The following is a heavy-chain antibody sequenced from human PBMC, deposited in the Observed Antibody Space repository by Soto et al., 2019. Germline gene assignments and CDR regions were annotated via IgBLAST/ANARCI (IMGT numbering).Heavy chain of an antibody. CDR1: GFTLNIYN. J-gene: IGHJ6*03. CDR3: ARGRRYFDLTGGHYYYYMDV. V-gene: IGHV3-48*02. CDR2: IDTNNSII. D-gene: IGHD3-9*01. Sequence: GGSLRLSCAASGFTLNIYNMNWVRQAPGKGLEWLSYIDTNNSIIYYADSVKGRFTISRDAAKTSLFLQMNSLRDGDTAVYYCARGRRYFDLTGGHYYYYMDVWGKGTTVTVSS.